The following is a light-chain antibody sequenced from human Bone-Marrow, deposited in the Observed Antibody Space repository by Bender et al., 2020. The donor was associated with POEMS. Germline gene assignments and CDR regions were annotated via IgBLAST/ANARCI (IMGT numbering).Light chain of an antibody. CDR1: SSDVGGYKY. CDR2: DVS. Sequence: QSALTQPPSASGSPGQSVTISCTGTSSDVGGYKYVSWYQQHPGKVPKLLIYDVSNRPSGVSNRFSGSKSGNTASLTISGLQADDEADYYCSSYTGSATYVFGTGTKVTAL. CDR3: SSYTGSATYV. V-gene: IGLV2-14*03. J-gene: IGLJ1*01.